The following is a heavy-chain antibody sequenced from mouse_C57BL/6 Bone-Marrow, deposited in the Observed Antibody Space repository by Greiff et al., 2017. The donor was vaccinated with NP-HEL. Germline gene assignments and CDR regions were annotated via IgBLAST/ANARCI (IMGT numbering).Heavy chain of an antibody. D-gene: IGHD1-1*01. J-gene: IGHJ2*01. V-gene: IGHV1-69*01. CDR1: GYTFTSYW. CDR2: IDPSASYT. Sequence: VQLQQPGAELVMPGASVKLSCKASGYTFTSYWMHWVKQRPGQGLEWIGEIDPSASYTNYNQKFKGKSTLTVDKSSSTAYMQLSSLTSEDSAVYYCARRGPNYYGSGDYWGQGTTLTVSS. CDR3: ARRGPNYYGSGDY.